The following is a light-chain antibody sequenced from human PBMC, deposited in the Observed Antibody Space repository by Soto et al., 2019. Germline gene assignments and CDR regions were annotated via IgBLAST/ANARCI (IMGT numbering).Light chain of an antibody. V-gene: IGKV3-11*01. CDR1: QSVSNY. CDR2: DAS. CDR3: QQRSNWIT. J-gene: IGKJ5*01. Sequence: EIVLTQSPATLSLSPGETATLSCRASQSVSNYLAWYQQKPGQAPRLLIYDASNRATGIPARFSGSGSETDFTLTISNLEPEDFAVYYCQQRSNWITFGQGTRLE.